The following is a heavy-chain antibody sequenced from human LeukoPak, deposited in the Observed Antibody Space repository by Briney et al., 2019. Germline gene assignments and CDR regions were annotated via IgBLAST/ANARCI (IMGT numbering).Heavy chain of an antibody. CDR2: IYYSGTT. Sequence: PSETLSLTCTVSGGSISSSSYYWGWIRQPPGKGLEWIGSIYYSGTTYYNPSLKSRVTLSLDTSKNQFSLQLSSVTAADTAVYYCARALLWFGEFPSYYYYYMDVWGKGTTVTVSS. J-gene: IGHJ6*03. CDR1: GGSISSSSYY. D-gene: IGHD3-10*01. CDR3: ARALLWFGEFPSYYYYYMDV. V-gene: IGHV4-39*07.